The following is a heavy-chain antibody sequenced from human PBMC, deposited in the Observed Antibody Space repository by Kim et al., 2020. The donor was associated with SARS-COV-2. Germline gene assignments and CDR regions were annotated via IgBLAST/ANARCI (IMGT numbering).Heavy chain of an antibody. J-gene: IGHJ6*02. CDR2: ISYDGSNK. Sequence: GGSLRLSCAASGFTFSSYGMHWVRQAPGKGLEWVAVISYDGSNKYYADSVKGRFTISRDNSKNTLYLQMNSLRAEDTAVYYCAKDMGDYRDYYYYGMDVWGQGTTVTVSS. CDR1: GFTFSSYG. V-gene: IGHV3-30*18. D-gene: IGHD4-4*01. CDR3: AKDMGDYRDYYYYGMDV.